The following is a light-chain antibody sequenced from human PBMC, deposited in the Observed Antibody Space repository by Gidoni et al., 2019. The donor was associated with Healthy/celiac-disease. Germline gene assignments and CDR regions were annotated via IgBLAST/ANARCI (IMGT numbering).Light chain of an antibody. CDR3: MQGTPTWT. CDR1: QSLVHSNGNTY. Sequence: DDVMTQSPLSLPVTLGPPSSISCRSSQSLVHSNGNTYLNWFQQTPGQSPRRLIYKVSNRVSGVPDRFSCRGSGTDFTLKISSVEVEDVGVYYCMQGTPTWTFGQGTKVEIK. J-gene: IGKJ1*01. CDR2: KVS. V-gene: IGKV2-30*02.